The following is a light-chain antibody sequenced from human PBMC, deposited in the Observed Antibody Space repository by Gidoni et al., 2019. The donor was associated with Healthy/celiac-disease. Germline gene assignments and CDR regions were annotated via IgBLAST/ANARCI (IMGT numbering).Light chain of an antibody. J-gene: IGKJ5*01. V-gene: IGKV1-9*01. CDR3: QQLDSYPIT. Sequence: DIQLTQSPSFLSASVGDRVTITCRASQGIGTYLAWYQEKPGKAPKLLIYAASTLQSGVPSRFSGSGSGTEFSRTVSSLQPEDFATYYCQQLDSYPITFGQGTRLEIK. CDR2: AAS. CDR1: QGIGTY.